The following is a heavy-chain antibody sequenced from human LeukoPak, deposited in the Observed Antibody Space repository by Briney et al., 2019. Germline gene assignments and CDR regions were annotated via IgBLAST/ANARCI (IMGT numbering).Heavy chain of an antibody. V-gene: IGHV3-74*01. J-gene: IGHJ4*02. CDR3: ARERTSGWDAFDF. CDR2: INSVGSST. D-gene: IGHD6-19*01. CDR1: GFTFSSFW. Sequence: GGSLRLSCAASGFTFSSFWMHWVRQTPGKGLVWVSRINSVGSSTSYADSVKGRFTISRDNAKNTLYLQMNSLRAEDTAVYYCARERTSGWDAFDFWGQGTLVTVSS.